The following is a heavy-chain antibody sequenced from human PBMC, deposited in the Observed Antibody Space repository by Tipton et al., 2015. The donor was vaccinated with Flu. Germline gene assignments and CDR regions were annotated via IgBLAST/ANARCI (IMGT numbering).Heavy chain of an antibody. CDR1: GYSISSGYY. V-gene: IGHV4-38-2*02. CDR3: ARDLCGGDCYFDAFDI. CDR2: IYHSGST. J-gene: IGHJ3*02. D-gene: IGHD2-21*02. Sequence: LRLSCAVSGYSISSGYYWGWIRQPPGKGLEWIGSIYHSGSTHYNPSLKSRVTISVDTSKNQFSLKLGSVTAADTAVYYCARDLCGGDCYFDAFDIWGQGTMVTVSS.